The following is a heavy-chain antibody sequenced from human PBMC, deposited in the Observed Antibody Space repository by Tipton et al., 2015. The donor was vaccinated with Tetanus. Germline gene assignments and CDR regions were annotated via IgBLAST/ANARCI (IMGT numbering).Heavy chain of an antibody. Sequence: QSGAEVKKPGSSVKVSCKASGGTFSSYAISWVRQAPGQGLEWMGGIIPIFGTANYAQKFQGRVTITADKSTSTAYMELSSLRSEDTAVYYCARDPLYSSSSLSYFDYWGQGTLVTVSS. V-gene: IGHV1-69*06. CDR2: IIPIFGTA. D-gene: IGHD6-6*01. CDR1: GGTFSSYA. CDR3: ARDPLYSSSSLSYFDY. J-gene: IGHJ4*02.